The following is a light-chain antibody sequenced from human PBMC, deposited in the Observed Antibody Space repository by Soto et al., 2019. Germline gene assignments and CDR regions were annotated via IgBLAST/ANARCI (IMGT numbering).Light chain of an antibody. CDR1: TSNIGRDI. CDR3: GTWDSSLSAHYV. V-gene: IGLV1-51*02. J-gene: IGLJ1*01. Sequence: QSVLTQPPSVSAAPGQKVTISCSGSTSNIGRDIVNWYQLLPGAAPKLFIYANNQRPSGIPDRFSGSKSGTSATLGITGLQTGDEADYYCGTWDSSLSAHYVFGTGTKVTVL. CDR2: ANN.